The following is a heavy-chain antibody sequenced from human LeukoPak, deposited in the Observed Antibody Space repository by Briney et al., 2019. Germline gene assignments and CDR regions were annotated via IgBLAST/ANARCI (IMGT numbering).Heavy chain of an antibody. J-gene: IGHJ3*02. D-gene: IGHD6-19*01. CDR1: GGSISSGGYY. CDR2: IYYSGST. Sequence: SETLSLTCTVSGGSISSGGYYWSWIRQHPGKGLEWIGYIYYSGSTYYNPSLKSRVTISVDTSKNQFSLKLSSVTAADTAVYHCARTFQQWLVLKTDAFDIWGQGTMVTVSS. V-gene: IGHV4-31*03. CDR3: ARTFQQWLVLKTDAFDI.